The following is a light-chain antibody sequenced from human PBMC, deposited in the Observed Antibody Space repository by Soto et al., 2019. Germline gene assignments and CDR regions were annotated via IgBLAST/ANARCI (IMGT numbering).Light chain of an antibody. Sequence: EIVLTQSPGTLSLSPGERATLSCRASESVRSSHLAWYQQKPGQAPRLLISGASNRATGIPDRFSGSGSGTDFTLTVSRLEPEDFAVYYCQQYGSSPGTFGQGTELEI. CDR3: QQYGSSPGT. CDR2: GAS. V-gene: IGKV3-20*01. CDR1: ESVRSSH. J-gene: IGKJ2*01.